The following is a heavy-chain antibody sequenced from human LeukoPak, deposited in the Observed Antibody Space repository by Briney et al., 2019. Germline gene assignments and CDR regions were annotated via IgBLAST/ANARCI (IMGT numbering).Heavy chain of an antibody. Sequence: ASVKVSCKASGYTFTGYYLHWVRQAPGQGLEWMGWIKPNSGGTNYAQKFQGRVTMTRDTSISTAYMELSSLRSDDTAVYYCARDYYGYFDYWGQGTLVTVSS. V-gene: IGHV1-2*02. CDR2: IKPNSGGT. J-gene: IGHJ4*02. CDR3: ARDYYGYFDY. CDR1: GYTFTGYY. D-gene: IGHD3-10*01.